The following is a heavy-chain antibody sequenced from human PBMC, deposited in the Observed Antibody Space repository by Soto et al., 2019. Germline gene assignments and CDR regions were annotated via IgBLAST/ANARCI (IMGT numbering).Heavy chain of an antibody. CDR3: ARGDYGTGGYPFPYFDY. Sequence: HEHLVQSGAEVKRPGASLKVSCKASGYSFTGYYIRWVRHAPGQGLEWMGWINPDSGATNYAQNFQGRVTLTSDTSISTASMDLTSLTSDDTAVYYCARGDYGTGGYPFPYFDYWGQGTLVIVSS. D-gene: IGHD2-8*02. V-gene: IGHV1-2*02. CDR2: INPDSGAT. J-gene: IGHJ4*02. CDR1: GYSFTGYY.